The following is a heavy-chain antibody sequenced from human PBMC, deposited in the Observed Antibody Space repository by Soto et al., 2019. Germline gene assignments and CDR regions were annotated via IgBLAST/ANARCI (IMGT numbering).Heavy chain of an antibody. CDR2: ISYSGST. CDR1: GGSISSDSYY. D-gene: IGHD6-19*01. CDR3: ARGIEGWYQGRYYYGMDV. V-gene: IGHV4-39*07. Sequence: SETPSLTFTVSGGSISSDSYYWGWIRQSPEKGLEWIASISYSGSTYYNPTLKSRLIISVDTSKSQFSLKLSSVTAADTAVYYCARGIEGWYQGRYYYGMDVWGQGTRVTVSS. J-gene: IGHJ6*02.